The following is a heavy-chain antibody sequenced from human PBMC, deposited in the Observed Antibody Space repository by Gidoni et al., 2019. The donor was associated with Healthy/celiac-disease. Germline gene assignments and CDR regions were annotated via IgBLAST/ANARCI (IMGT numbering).Heavy chain of an antibody. D-gene: IGHD5-12*01. V-gene: IGHV3-30*04. CDR3: AKEEVRGEWLRFDYFDY. CDR1: GFTFSSYA. Sequence: QVQLVESGGGVVQPGRSLRLSCAASGFTFSSYAMHWVRQAPGKGLEWVAVISYDGSNKYYADSVKGRFTISRDNSKNTLYLQMNSLRAEDTAVYYCAKEEVRGEWLRFDYFDYWGQGTLVTVSS. J-gene: IGHJ4*02. CDR2: ISYDGSNK.